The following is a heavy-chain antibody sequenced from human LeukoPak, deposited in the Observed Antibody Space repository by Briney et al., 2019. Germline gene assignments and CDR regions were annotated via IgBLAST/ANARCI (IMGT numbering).Heavy chain of an antibody. J-gene: IGHJ5*02. CDR1: GFTFSGSA. V-gene: IGHV3-73*01. Sequence: QSGGSLRLSCAASGFTFSGSAMHWVRQASGKGLEWVGRIRSKANSYATAYAASVKGRFTISRDDSKNTAYLQMNSLKTEDTAVYYCTRSAYGDYGTAWGQGTLVTVSS. CDR2: IRSKANSYAT. CDR3: TRSAYGDYGTA. D-gene: IGHD4-17*01.